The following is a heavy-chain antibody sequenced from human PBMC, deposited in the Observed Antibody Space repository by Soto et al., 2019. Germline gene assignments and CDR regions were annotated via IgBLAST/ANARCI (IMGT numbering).Heavy chain of an antibody. Sequence: AASVKVSCKASGYTFTSYGISWVRQAPGQGLEWMGWISAYNGNTNYAQKLQGRVTMTTDTSTSTAYMELRSLRSDDTAVYYCAREVRDYSNYATSHLDIWGQGTMVTVSS. CDR3: AREVRDYSNYATSHLDI. CDR1: GYTFTSYG. J-gene: IGHJ3*02. D-gene: IGHD4-4*01. V-gene: IGHV1-18*01. CDR2: ISAYNGNT.